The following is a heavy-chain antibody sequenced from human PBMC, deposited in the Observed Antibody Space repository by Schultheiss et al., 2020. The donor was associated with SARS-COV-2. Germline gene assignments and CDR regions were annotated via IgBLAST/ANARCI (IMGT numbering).Heavy chain of an antibody. D-gene: IGHD6-13*01. Sequence: GGSLRLSCSASGFTFSYYYMHWFRQAPGKGLVWVSRINSDGSSTSYADSVKGRFTISRDNSKNTLYLQMSSLRAEDTAVYYCARARAEQHLPFSWGPIPHPTTWFDPWGQGTLVTVSS. CDR3: ARARAEQHLPFSWGPIPHPTTWFDP. CDR1: GFTFSYYY. CDR2: INSDGSST. V-gene: IGHV3-74*01. J-gene: IGHJ5*02.